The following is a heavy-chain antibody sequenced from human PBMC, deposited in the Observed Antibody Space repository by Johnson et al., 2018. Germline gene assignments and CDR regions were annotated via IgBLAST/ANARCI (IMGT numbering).Heavy chain of an antibody. CDR2: VRSRTYGGTA. CDR3: SRMPVNTSTAFHYYYGMDF. D-gene: IGHD5-18*01. Sequence: VQLVESGGGLVEPGRSLRLSCTASGFTFGDDAMGWFRQAPGKGLEWVGFVRSRTYGGTADYAASGKGRFTVSRDDSKSIAYLQMNSRKPEDTAGYYFSRMPVNTSTAFHYYYGMDFWGQGTTVTGSS. V-gene: IGHV3-49*03. J-gene: IGHJ6*02. CDR1: GFTFGDDA.